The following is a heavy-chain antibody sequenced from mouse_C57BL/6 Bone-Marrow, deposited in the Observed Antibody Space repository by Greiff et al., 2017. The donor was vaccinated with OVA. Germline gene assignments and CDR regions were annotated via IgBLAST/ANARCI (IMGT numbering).Heavy chain of an antibody. CDR1: GFNIKDDY. CDR2: IDPENGDT. Sequence: LVESGAELVRPGASVKLSCTASGFNIKDDYMHWVKQRPEQGLEWIGWIDPENGDTEYASKFQGKATITADTSSNTAYLQLSSLTSEDTAVYYCTTKNYFDYWGQGTTLTVSS. J-gene: IGHJ2*01. CDR3: TTKNYFDY. V-gene: IGHV14-4*01.